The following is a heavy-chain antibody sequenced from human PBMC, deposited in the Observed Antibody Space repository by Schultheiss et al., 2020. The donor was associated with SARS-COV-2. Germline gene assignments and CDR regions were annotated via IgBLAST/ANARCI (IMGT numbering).Heavy chain of an antibody. V-gene: IGHV4-39*01. D-gene: IGHD6-13*01. CDR1: GASISDSNYY. CDR3: ARSKQQLGYWYFDL. CDR2: IYFSGST. J-gene: IGHJ2*01. Sequence: SQTLSLTCTVSGASISDSNYYWAWIRQPPGKGLEWIGSIYFSGSTSYNPSLKSRVTISVDTSKNQFSLKLSSVTAADTAVYYCARSKQQLGYWYFDLWGRGTLVTVSS.